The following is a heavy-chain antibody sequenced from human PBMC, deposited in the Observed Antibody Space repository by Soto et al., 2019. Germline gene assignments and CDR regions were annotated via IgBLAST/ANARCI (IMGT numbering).Heavy chain of an antibody. CDR3: ARGAPYLRYFDWYSTYYGMDV. D-gene: IGHD3-9*01. Sequence: SLRLSCAASGLTFSSYGMHWVRQAPGKGLEWVAVIWYDGSNKYYADSVKGRFTISRDNSKNTLYLQMNSLRAEDTAVYYCARGAPYLRYFDWYSTYYGMDVWGQGTTVTVSS. CDR2: IWYDGSNK. V-gene: IGHV3-33*01. CDR1: GLTFSSYG. J-gene: IGHJ6*02.